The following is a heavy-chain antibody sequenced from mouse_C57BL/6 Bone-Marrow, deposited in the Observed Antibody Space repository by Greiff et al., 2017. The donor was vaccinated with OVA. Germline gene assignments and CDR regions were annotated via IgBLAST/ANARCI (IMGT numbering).Heavy chain of an antibody. D-gene: IGHD1-1*01. CDR2: INPSSGYT. CDR1: GYTFTSYW. CDR3: ASTVVARDY. Sequence: VQGVESGAELAKPGASVKLSCKASGYTFTSYWMHWVKQRPGQGLEWIGYINPSSGYTKYNQKFKDKATLTADKSSSTAYMQLSSLTYEDSAGYYCASTVVARDYWGQGTTLTVSS. V-gene: IGHV1-7*01. J-gene: IGHJ2*01.